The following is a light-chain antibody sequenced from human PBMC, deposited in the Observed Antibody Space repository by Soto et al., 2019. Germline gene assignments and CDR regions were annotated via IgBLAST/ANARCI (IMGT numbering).Light chain of an antibody. V-gene: IGLV1-40*01. Sequence: QPVLTQPPSVSGAPGQRVTISCTGSSSNIGAGYDVHWYQQLPGTAPKLLIYGNSNRPSGVPDRFSGSKSGTSASLAITGLQAEDEADYYCQSYDSSLSVVFGGGTKLTAL. CDR2: GNS. CDR3: QSYDSSLSVV. J-gene: IGLJ2*01. CDR1: SSNIGAGYD.